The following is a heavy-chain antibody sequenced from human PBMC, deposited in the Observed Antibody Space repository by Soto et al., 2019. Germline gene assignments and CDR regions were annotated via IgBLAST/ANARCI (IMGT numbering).Heavy chain of an antibody. CDR1: GYTFTSYG. Sequence: ASVKVSCKASGYTFTSYGISWVRQAPGQGLEWIGWIVVGSGNTNYAQKFQERVTITRDMSTSTAYMELSSLRSEDTAVYYCAADGAAEMATTEGGYWGQGALVTVSS. J-gene: IGHJ4*02. V-gene: IGHV1-58*02. CDR2: IVVGSGNT. CDR3: AADGAAEMATTEGGY. D-gene: IGHD5-12*01.